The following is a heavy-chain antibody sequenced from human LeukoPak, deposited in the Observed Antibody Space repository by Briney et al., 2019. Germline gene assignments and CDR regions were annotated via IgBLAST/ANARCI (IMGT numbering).Heavy chain of an antibody. Sequence: PGGSLRLSCAASGFSFSNYWMTWVRQAPGKGLEWVANIKQDGSQKYYVDSLKGRFTISRDNAINSLYLQMNSLRAEDTAVYYCASSGGSYPFDYWGQGTLVTVSS. D-gene: IGHD2-15*01. CDR2: IKQDGSQK. CDR3: ASSGGSYPFDY. J-gene: IGHJ4*02. V-gene: IGHV3-7*02. CDR1: GFSFSNYW.